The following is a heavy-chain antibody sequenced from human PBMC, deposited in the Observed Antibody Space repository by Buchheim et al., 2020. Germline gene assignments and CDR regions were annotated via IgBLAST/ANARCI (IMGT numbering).Heavy chain of an antibody. J-gene: IGHJ5*02. V-gene: IGHV4-61*01. CDR3: AREVIMLTRFDP. Sequence: QVQLQESGPRLVKPSETLSLTCTVSGGSVTSGGSVTSGSHYWSWIRQSPGKGLEWIGYLYYSGTTNYNPSLKSRATISVDTSKNQFSLKLRSVTAAYTAVYYCAREVIMLTRFDPWGQGTL. CDR1: GGSVTSGGSVTSGSHY. D-gene: IGHD3-10*01. CDR2: LYYSGTT.